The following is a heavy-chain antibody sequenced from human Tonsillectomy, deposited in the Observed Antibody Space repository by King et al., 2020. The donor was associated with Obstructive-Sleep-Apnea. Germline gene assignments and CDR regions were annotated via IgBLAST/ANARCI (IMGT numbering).Heavy chain of an antibody. Sequence: QLQESGPGLVKPSQTLSLTCTVSGGSISSGGYYWRWIRQHPRKDLEWIGYIYYIGSTYYNPPLKSLLTISLDTSKNQFSLRLGSVTAADTAVYYWARDQSGYGYFDYWGQGTLVTVSS. J-gene: IGHJ4*02. CDR3: ARDQSGYGYFDY. CDR1: GGSISSGGYY. CDR2: IYYIGST. D-gene: IGHD5-12*01. V-gene: IGHV4-31*01.